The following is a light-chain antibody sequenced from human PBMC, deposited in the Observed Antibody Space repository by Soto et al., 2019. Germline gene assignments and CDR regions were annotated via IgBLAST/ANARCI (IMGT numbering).Light chain of an antibody. Sequence: DIQLTQSPSFLSASVGDRVTITCRASQGISSFLAWYQQKPGEAPKLLIHTASTLQSGVPSRFSGSGYGTEFTLTISSLQPEDFATYYCQHRHSYPITFGQGTRLEIK. CDR2: TAS. CDR1: QGISSF. J-gene: IGKJ5*01. V-gene: IGKV1-9*01. CDR3: QHRHSYPIT.